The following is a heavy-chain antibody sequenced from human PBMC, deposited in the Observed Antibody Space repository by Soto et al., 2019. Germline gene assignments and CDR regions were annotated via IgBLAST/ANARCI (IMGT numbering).Heavy chain of an antibody. Sequence: QVHLQQWGAGLLKPSETLSLTCAVYGVSFTGYYWSWIRQPPGKGLEWIGEINHSGSTNYNPSVKSRVTISVDTYKKQFSLKLSSVTAADTAVYYCATSYYKFWSGYYLAYFDYWGQGTLVTVSS. J-gene: IGHJ4*02. CDR1: GVSFTGYY. CDR3: ATSYYKFWSGYYLAYFDY. D-gene: IGHD3-3*01. V-gene: IGHV4-34*01. CDR2: INHSGST.